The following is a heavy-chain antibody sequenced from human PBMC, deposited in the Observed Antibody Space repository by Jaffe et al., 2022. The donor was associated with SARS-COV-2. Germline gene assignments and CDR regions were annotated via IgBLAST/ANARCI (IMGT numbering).Heavy chain of an antibody. J-gene: IGHJ5*02. CDR2: IIPIFGTA. Sequence: QVQLVQSGAEVKKPGSSVKVSCKASGGTFSSYAISWVRQAPGQGLEWMGGIIPIFGTANYAQKFQGRVTITADESTSTAYMELSSLRSEDTAVYYCAREGGGYSGYDYGNWFDPWGQGTLVTVSS. CDR3: AREGGGYSGYDYGNWFDP. D-gene: IGHD5-12*01. CDR1: GGTFSSYA. V-gene: IGHV1-69*01.